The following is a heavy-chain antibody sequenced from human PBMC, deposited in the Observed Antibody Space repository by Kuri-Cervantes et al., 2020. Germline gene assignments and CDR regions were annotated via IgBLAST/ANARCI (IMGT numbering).Heavy chain of an antibody. CDR2: IKQDGSEK. J-gene: IGHJ4*02. Sequence: GESLKISCAASGFTFSSYWMSWVRQAPGKGLEWVANIKQDGSEKYYVDSVKGRFTISRDNAKNSLYLQMNSLRAEDTAVYYCARDPRYSSSLGDYWGQGTLVTVSS. V-gene: IGHV3-7*01. CDR3: ARDPRYSSSLGDY. CDR1: GFTFSSYW. D-gene: IGHD6-6*01.